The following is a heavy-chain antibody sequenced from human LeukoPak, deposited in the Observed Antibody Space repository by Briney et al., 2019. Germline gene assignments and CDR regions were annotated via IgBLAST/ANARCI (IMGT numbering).Heavy chain of an antibody. Sequence: SETLSLTCTLSGGSITTYFWSWIRQPPGKGLEWVGHVYYTGRSRYNPSLKSRATISVDTSKNQFSRKGNSVTAAHTAMYYCARGSITVVLAFDIWGQGTMVTVSS. V-gene: IGHV4-59*12. CDR2: VYYTGRS. J-gene: IGHJ3*02. CDR3: ARGSITVVLAFDI. CDR1: GGSITTYF. D-gene: IGHD3-3*01.